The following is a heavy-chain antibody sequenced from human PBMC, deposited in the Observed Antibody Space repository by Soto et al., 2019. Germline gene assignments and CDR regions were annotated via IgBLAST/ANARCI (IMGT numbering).Heavy chain of an antibody. CDR3: AREILSPDFYFHGMDV. Sequence: GASVKVSCKASGYTFTSYGISWVRQAPGQGLEWMGWISAKKGNTKYAQKFQGRITMTTDTSTSTAYMELRSLRSDDTAVYYCAREILSPDFYFHGMDVWGQGPRSPSP. CDR1: GYTFTSYG. J-gene: IGHJ6*02. V-gene: IGHV1-18*04. D-gene: IGHD2-15*01. CDR2: ISAKKGNT.